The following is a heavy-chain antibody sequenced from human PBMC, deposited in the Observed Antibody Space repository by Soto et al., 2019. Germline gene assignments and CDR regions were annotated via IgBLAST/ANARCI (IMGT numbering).Heavy chain of an antibody. J-gene: IGHJ4*02. D-gene: IGHD6-13*01. CDR2: VYNSGST. CDR3: ARYRREAVAGYTLDN. V-gene: IGHV4-59*01. CDR1: GGSISSNY. Sequence: SETLSLTCTVSGGSISSNYWTWIRQPPGKGLEWIGYVYNSGSTNYNPSLKSRVTISEDTSKSQFSLEVNSMTAADTAVYYCARYRREAVAGYTLDNWGQGILVTVSS.